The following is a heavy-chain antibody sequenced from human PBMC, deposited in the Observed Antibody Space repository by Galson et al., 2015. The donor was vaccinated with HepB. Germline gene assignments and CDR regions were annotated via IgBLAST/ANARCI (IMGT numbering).Heavy chain of an antibody. D-gene: IGHD3-16*02. CDR3: ATYYDYVWGSYRLGNYFDY. CDR1: GYTLTELS. CDR2: FDPEDGET. J-gene: IGHJ4*02. V-gene: IGHV1-24*01. Sequence: SVKVSCKVSGYTLTELSMHWVRQAPGKGLEWMGGFDPEDGETIYAQKFQGRVTMTEDTSTDTAYMELSSLRSEDTAVYYCATYYDYVWGSYRLGNYFDYWGQGTLVTVSS.